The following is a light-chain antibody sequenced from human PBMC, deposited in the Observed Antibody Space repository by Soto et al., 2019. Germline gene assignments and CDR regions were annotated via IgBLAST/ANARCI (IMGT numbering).Light chain of an antibody. Sequence: DIQMTQSPSSLSASVGDRVTITCRASQGISNFLAWYQQKPRKVPKLLIYTASTLQSGVPPRFSGSGSGTGLTLTISTLQPDVVATYYSQKYNIARFSFGLETKVDIK. V-gene: IGKV1-27*01. CDR3: QKYNIARFS. CDR1: QGISNF. J-gene: IGKJ3*01. CDR2: TAS.